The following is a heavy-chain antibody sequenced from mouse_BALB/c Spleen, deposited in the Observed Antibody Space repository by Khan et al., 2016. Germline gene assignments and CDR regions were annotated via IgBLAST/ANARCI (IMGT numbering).Heavy chain of an antibody. V-gene: IGHV1-62-2*01. Sequence: QVQLKQSGAELVKPGASVKLSCKASVYTFTEYIIHWVKQRSGQGLEWIGWFYPGSGSIKYNEKFKDKATLTADKSSSTVYMELSRLTSEDSAGYFCARHEGRTMITTVYFDYWGQGTTLTVSS. CDR3: ARHEGRTMITTVYFDY. J-gene: IGHJ2*01. D-gene: IGHD2-4*01. CDR2: FYPGSGSI. CDR1: VYTFTEYI.